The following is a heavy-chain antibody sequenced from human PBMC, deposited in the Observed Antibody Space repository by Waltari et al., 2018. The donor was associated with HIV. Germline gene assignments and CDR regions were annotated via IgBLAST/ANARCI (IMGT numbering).Heavy chain of an antibody. V-gene: IGHV4-34*01. CDR1: GGSFSGYY. D-gene: IGHD2-15*01. CDR2: INHSGST. CDR3: AREKDIGEYCGGGSCSDWFDP. Sequence: QVQLQQWGAGLLKPSETLSLTCAVYGGSFSGYYWSWIRQPPGQGLEWIGEINHSGSTNYNPSLKSRVTISVDTSKNQFSLKLSSVTAADTAVYYCAREKDIGEYCGGGSCSDWFDPWGQGTLVTVSS. J-gene: IGHJ5*02.